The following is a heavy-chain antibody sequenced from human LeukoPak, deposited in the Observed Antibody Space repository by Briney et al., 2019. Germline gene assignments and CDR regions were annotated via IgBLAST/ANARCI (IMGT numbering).Heavy chain of an antibody. J-gene: IGHJ4*02. CDR3: ASGYSYGYDTPIDY. Sequence: GGSLRLSCAASGFTFDDYAMHWVRQAPGKGLEWVSLISGDGGSTYYADSVKGRFTISRDNSKNSLHLQMSSLRSEDTAVYYCASGYSYGYDTPIDYWGQGTLVTVSS. CDR1: GFTFDDYA. V-gene: IGHV3-43*02. D-gene: IGHD5-18*01. CDR2: ISGDGGST.